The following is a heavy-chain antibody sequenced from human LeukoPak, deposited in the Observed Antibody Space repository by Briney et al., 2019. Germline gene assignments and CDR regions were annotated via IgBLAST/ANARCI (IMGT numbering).Heavy chain of an antibody. CDR2: FDPEDGET. V-gene: IGHV1-24*01. Sequence: GASVKVSCKASGYTFTSYAMHWVRQAPGQGLEWMGGFDPEDGETIYAQKFQGRVTMTEDTSTDTAYMELSSLRSEDTAVYYCATGFGYDSSSRPIGYWGQGTLVTVSS. D-gene: IGHD3-22*01. CDR3: ATGFGYDSSSRPIGY. CDR1: GYTFTSYA. J-gene: IGHJ4*02.